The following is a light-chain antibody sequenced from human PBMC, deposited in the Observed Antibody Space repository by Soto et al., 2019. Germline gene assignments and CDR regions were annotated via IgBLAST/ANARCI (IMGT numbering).Light chain of an antibody. CDR2: TAS. J-gene: IGKJ1*01. CDR1: QMISTY. V-gene: IGKV1-39*01. CDR3: QQTFSAPWT. Sequence: DIPMTQPPSSLSAPVGDRVTFTCRARQMISTYLNWYQQKPGKAPDPLIYTASSLQSGVPSRFSVSGSGTDFSLTISSLQAEDFATYVCQQTFSAPWTFGQGTKV.